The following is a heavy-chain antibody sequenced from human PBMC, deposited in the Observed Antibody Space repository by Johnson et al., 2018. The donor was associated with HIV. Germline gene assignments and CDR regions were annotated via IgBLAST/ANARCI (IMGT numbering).Heavy chain of an antibody. J-gene: IGHJ3*02. CDR2: INQDGSAK. V-gene: IGHV3-7*02. Sequence: VQVVESGGALIQPGGSLRLSCAASGFTFSSYWMSWVRQAPGKGLEWVANINQDGSAKYYVDSVKGRFTISRDNAKTSLYLQMNSLRAEDTAVYYCARGGIVATDAFDIWGQGTMVTVSS. D-gene: IGHD5-12*01. CDR3: ARGGIVATDAFDI. CDR1: GFTFSSYW.